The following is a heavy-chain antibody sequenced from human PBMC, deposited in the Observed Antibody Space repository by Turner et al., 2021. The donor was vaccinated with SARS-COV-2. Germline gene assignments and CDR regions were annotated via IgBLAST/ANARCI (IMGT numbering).Heavy chain of an antibody. CDR3: ARLMDTAMDYYGMDV. CDR1: GGSISSSTYY. J-gene: IGHJ6*02. D-gene: IGHD5-18*01. CDR2: IYYSGIT. V-gene: IGHV4-39*01. Sequence: HLQLQESAPGLFMPSESLSLTCTVSGGSISSSTYYWGWIRQPPGKGLEWIGNIYYSGITYYNPSLKSRVTISVDTSKNQFSLKLSSVTAADTAVYYCARLMDTAMDYYGMDVWGQGTTVTVSS.